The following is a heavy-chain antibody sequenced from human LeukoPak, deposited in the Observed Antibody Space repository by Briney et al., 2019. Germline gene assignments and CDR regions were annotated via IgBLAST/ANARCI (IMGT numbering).Heavy chain of an antibody. CDR2: ISYDGRIK. Sequence: GGSLRLSCTGSGFTFTTYALHWVRQGPGKGPEWVAVISYDGRIKYYADSVKGRFTISRDNSKNTLHLQMNSLRTEDTAFYYCARVGSGSYLKGYFDYWGQGTLVSVSS. D-gene: IGHD3-16*02. J-gene: IGHJ4*02. CDR1: GFTFTTYA. V-gene: IGHV3-30*04. CDR3: ARVGSGSYLKGYFDY.